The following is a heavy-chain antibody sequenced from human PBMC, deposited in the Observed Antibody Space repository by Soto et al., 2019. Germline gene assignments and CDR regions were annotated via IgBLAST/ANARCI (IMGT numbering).Heavy chain of an antibody. CDR3: ARIKAQYYGSGSYYATSYYYYYGMDV. Sequence: SGPTLVNPTQALTLTCTFSGFSLSTSGMCVSWIRQPPGKALEWLALIDWDDDKYYSTSLKTRLTISKDTSKNQVVLTMTNMDPVDTATYYCARIKAQYYGSGSYYATSYYYYYGMDVWGKETTFTVAS. CDR1: GFSLSTSGMC. CDR2: IDWDDDK. J-gene: IGHJ6*04. V-gene: IGHV2-70*01. D-gene: IGHD3-10*01.